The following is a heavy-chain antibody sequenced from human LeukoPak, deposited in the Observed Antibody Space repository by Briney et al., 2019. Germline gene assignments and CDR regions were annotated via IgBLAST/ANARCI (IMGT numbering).Heavy chain of an antibody. D-gene: IGHD6-19*01. CDR2: ISWNSGSI. Sequence: GGSLRLSCAASGFTFDDYAMHWVLQAPGKGLQFVSGISWNSGSIGYADSVKGRFTISRDNAKNSLYLQMNSLRAEDTALYYCAKVSSGWYWGYYFDYWGQGTLVTVSS. CDR1: GFTFDDYA. J-gene: IGHJ4*02. V-gene: IGHV3-9*01. CDR3: AKVSSGWYWGYYFDY.